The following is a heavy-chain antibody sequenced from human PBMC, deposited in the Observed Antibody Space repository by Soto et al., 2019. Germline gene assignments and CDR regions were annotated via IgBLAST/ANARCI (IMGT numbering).Heavy chain of an antibody. CDR3: ASAVYSQNNWFDP. V-gene: IGHV4-34*01. CDR1: GGSFSGYY. D-gene: IGHD6-13*01. J-gene: IGHJ5*02. CDR2: INHSGST. Sequence: PSETLSLTCAVYGGSFSGYYWSWIRQPPGKGLEWIGEINHSGSTNYNPSLKSRVTISVDTSKNQFSLKLSSVTAADTAVYYCASAVYSQNNWFDPWGQGTLVTVSS.